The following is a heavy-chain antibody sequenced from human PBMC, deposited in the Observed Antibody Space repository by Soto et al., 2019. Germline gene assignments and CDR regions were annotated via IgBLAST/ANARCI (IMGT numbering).Heavy chain of an antibody. Sequence: QVHLVQSGAEVKKPGSSVKVSCKASGGTFSNHAINWVRQAPGQGLEWMGRIIPIFTTTNYAQKFQGRVTITDDDSTITAYMELSSLKHDDTAVYYCAREVAADGTFREDVFDIWGQGTLVTVSS. CDR3: AREVAADGTFREDVFDI. CDR1: GGTFSNHA. CDR2: IIPIFTTT. D-gene: IGHD6-13*01. V-gene: IGHV1-69*12. J-gene: IGHJ3*02.